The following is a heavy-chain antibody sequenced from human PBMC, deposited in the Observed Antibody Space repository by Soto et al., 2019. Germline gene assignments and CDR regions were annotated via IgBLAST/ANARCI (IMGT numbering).Heavy chain of an antibody. J-gene: IGHJ2*01. Sequence: EVQLVESGGGLIQPGGSLRLSCAASGFTVTNKYMTWVRQAPGKGLESVSVIYSGGATSYADSVKGRFTISRDSSKDIRYLQMNSLSAEDTAVYYCARVDYGDYGWYFDLWGRGTLVTVSS. V-gene: IGHV3-53*01. D-gene: IGHD4-17*01. CDR2: IYSGGAT. CDR3: ARVDYGDYGWYFDL. CDR1: GFTVTNKY.